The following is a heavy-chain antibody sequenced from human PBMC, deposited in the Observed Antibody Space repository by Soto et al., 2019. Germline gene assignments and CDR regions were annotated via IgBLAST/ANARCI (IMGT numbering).Heavy chain of an antibody. J-gene: IGHJ4*02. CDR3: ATRLGYCSGGSCYRDFDY. CDR1: GYTLTELS. V-gene: IGHV1-24*01. CDR2: FDPEDGET. Sequence: ASVKVSCKVSGYTLTELSMHWVRQAPGKGLEWMGGFDPEDGETIYAQKFQGRVTMTEDTSTDTAYMELSSLRSEDTAVYYCATRLGYCSGGSCYRDFDYWGQGTLVTVSS. D-gene: IGHD2-15*01.